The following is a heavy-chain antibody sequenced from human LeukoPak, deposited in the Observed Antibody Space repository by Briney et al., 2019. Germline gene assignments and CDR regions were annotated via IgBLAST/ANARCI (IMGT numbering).Heavy chain of an antibody. CDR1: GFTFSSYA. D-gene: IGHD3-22*01. V-gene: IGHV3-23*01. CDR3: ARGYYYDSSGYHPYYFDY. CDR2: ISGSGGST. J-gene: IGHJ4*02. Sequence: GGSLRLSCAASGFTFSSYAMSWVRQAPGKGLEWVSAISGSGGSTYYADSVKGRFTISRDNSKNTLYLQMNSLRAEDTAVYYCARGYYYDSSGYHPYYFDYWGQGALVTVSS.